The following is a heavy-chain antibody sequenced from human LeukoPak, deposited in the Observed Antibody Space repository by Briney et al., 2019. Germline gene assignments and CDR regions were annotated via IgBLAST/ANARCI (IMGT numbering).Heavy chain of an antibody. CDR3: ARDTEWEKNPDYFDC. Sequence: ASVKVSCEASGYTFNRYGISWVRQAPGQGLEWMGWISAKNGNTIYAQKVQGRVTMTTDTSTSTAYMELRSLRSDDTGIYYCARDTEWEKNPDYFDCWGQGTLVTVSS. CDR1: GYTFNRYG. V-gene: IGHV1-18*01. CDR2: ISAKNGNT. J-gene: IGHJ4*02. D-gene: IGHD1-26*01.